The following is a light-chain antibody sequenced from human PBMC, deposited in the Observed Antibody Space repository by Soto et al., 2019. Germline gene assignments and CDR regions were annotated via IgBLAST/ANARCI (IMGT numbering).Light chain of an antibody. CDR3: QQYGSSGT. V-gene: IGKV3-20*01. J-gene: IGKJ1*01. Sequence: EVVLRQYAGGLSLCRGERATLSGMASQSVSNNYLAWYQQKPGQAPRLLIYGASNRATGIPDRFSGSGSGTDFTLTISRLEPEDFAVYYCQQYGSSGTCGQGTKVDIK. CDR1: QSVSNNY. CDR2: GAS.